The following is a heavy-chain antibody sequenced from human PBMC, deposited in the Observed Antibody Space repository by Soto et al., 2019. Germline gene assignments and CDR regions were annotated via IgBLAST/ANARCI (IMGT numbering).Heavy chain of an antibody. Sequence: QEQLVESGGGLVKPGGSLRLSCAASGFVFSDYYMTWIRQAPGTGLEWVSFISISGTTIYYVDSVKGRFTVSRDYSDNSLDLQIKSLRAEDTAVYYCERVSREKYSIYDRGRVDIWGQGTVVTASP. D-gene: IGHD5-12*01. J-gene: IGHJ3*02. CDR3: ERVSREKYSIYDRGRVDI. V-gene: IGHV3-11*01. CDR1: GFVFSDYY. CDR2: ISISGTTI.